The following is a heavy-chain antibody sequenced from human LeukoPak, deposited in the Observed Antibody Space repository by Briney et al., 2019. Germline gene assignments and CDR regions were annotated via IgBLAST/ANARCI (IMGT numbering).Heavy chain of an antibody. Sequence: PGGSLRLSCAASGFTFSSYAMSWVRQAPGKGLEWVSAISGSGGSTYYADSVKGRFTISRDNSKNTLYLQMNSLRAEDTAVYYCAKVVGYYYGSGSYLDYWGQGTLVTVSS. CDR1: GFTFSSYA. CDR3: AKVVGYYYGSGSYLDY. V-gene: IGHV3-23*01. J-gene: IGHJ4*02. D-gene: IGHD3-10*01. CDR2: ISGSGGST.